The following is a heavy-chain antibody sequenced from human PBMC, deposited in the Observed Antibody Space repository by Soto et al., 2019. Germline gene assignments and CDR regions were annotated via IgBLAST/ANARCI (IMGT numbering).Heavy chain of an antibody. CDR2: TYYRSKWNN. CDR1: WDSVSSYLVT. Sequence: SQTLSLTCSISWDSVSSYLVTWNWLRQTPSRGLEWLGRTYYRSKWNNDYETSVKGRIIIDPDTSKNQFSLQLKSVTLEDTAVYYCARATAVYFDYWGQGILVTVSS. J-gene: IGHJ4*02. CDR3: ARATAVYFDY. V-gene: IGHV6-1*01.